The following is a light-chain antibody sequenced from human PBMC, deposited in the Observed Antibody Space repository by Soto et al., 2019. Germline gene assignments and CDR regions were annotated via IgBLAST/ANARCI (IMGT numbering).Light chain of an antibody. CDR2: DAS. V-gene: IGKV3D-20*01. CDR3: QQYGSSPS. J-gene: IGKJ4*01. CDR1: QSVSTNY. Sequence: IVLTQSPATLSLSPRERVTLYYGASQSVSTNYVAWYQQKPGLAPRLLIYDASRRATGSSDRFSGSGFGTDFTLTISRLEPEDFAVYYCQQYGSSPSFGGGTKVDIK.